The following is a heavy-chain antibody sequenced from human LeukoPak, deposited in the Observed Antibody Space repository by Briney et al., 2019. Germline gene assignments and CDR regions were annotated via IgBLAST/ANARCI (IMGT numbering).Heavy chain of an antibody. D-gene: IGHD6-19*01. J-gene: IGHJ4*02. V-gene: IGHV1-18*01. CDR3: ARSNSGWYLYYFDY. Sequence: GASVKVSCKASGYTFTSYGISWVRQAPGQGLEWMGWISAYNGNTNYAQKLQGRVTMTTDTSTSTAYMELRSLRSDDTAVYYCARSNSGWYLYYFDYWGQGTLVTVSS. CDR2: ISAYNGNT. CDR1: GYTFTSYG.